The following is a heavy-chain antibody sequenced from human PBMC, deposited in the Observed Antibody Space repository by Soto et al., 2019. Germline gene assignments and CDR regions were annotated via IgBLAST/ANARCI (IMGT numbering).Heavy chain of an antibody. D-gene: IGHD3-10*01. Sequence: GASVKVSCKDSGYTFANKGMCWLRQAPRQGLEWMGWINVYNGNTKYAQKVQGRVTMTTDTSTSTAYMELRSLRSDDTAVYYCARGVGSGSYYNQYNWFDPWGQGTLVTVSS. CDR2: INVYNGNT. J-gene: IGHJ5*02. CDR3: ARGVGSGSYYNQYNWFDP. CDR1: GYTFANKG. V-gene: IGHV1-18*01.